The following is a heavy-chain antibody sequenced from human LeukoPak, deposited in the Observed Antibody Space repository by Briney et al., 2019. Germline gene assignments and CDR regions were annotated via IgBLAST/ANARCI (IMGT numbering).Heavy chain of an antibody. CDR2: ISSSSSYI. Sequence: PGGSLRLSCAASGFTFSSYEMNWVRQAPGKGLEWVSSISSSSSYIYYADSVKGRFTISRDNAKNSLYLQMNSLRAEDTAVYYCARDRCSGGSCYPKYWGQGTLVTVSS. CDR3: ARDRCSGGSCYPKY. CDR1: GFTFSSYE. V-gene: IGHV3-21*01. J-gene: IGHJ4*02. D-gene: IGHD2-15*01.